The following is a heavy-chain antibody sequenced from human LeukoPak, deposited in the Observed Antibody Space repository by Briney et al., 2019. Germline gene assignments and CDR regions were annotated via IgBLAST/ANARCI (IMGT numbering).Heavy chain of an antibody. D-gene: IGHD2-21*02. V-gene: IGHV1-69*06. J-gene: IGHJ3*02. CDR3: ARGPRWRGTVVTAFSDGFDI. CDR1: GGTFSSYA. CDR2: IIPIFDTA. Sequence: GASVKVSCKASGGTFSSYAISWVRQAPGQGLEWMGGIIPIFDTATAYYAQKFQGRVTITADKSTSTAYMELNSLRSEDTAVYYCARGPRWRGTVVTAFSDGFDIWGQGTMVTVS.